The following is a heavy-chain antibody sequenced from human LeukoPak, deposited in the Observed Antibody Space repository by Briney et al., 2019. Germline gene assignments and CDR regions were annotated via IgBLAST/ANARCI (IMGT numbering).Heavy chain of an antibody. CDR1: DYSISSGYY. CDR2: IFHSGNT. Sequence: SETLSLTCAVSDYSISSGYYWGWIRQPPGKGLEWIGSIFHSGNTYYNPSLKCRVTISVDTSKNQFSLKLSSVTAADTAVYYCARTFAYANTAMVSDYWGQGTLVTVSS. D-gene: IGHD5-18*01. V-gene: IGHV4-38-2*01. CDR3: ARTFAYANTAMVSDY. J-gene: IGHJ4*02.